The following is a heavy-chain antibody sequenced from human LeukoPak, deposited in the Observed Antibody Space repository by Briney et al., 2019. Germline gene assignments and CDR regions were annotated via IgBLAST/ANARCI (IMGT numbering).Heavy chain of an antibody. CDR3: AREARFGAFDI. D-gene: IGHD3-16*01. Sequence: GGSLRLSCAASGFTVSSNYMSWVRQAPGKGLEWVSVIYSGGSTYYADSVKGRFTISRHNSKNTLYLQMNSLRAEDTAVYYRAREARFGAFDIWGQGTMVTVSS. CDR2: IYSGGST. J-gene: IGHJ3*02. CDR1: GFTVSSNY. V-gene: IGHV3-53*04.